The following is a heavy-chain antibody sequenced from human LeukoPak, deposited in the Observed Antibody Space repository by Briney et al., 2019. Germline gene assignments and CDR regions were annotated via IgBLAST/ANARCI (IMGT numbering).Heavy chain of an antibody. J-gene: IGHJ6*04. V-gene: IGHV4-34*01. CDR3: ARIQWFGESYYYYGMDV. Sequence: SETLSLTCAVYGGSFSGYYWSWIRQPPGKGLEWIGEINHSGSTNYNPSLKSRVTISVDTSKNQFSLKLSSVTAADTAVYYCARIQWFGESYYYYGMDVWGEGTTVTVSS. CDR1: GGSFSGYY. CDR2: INHSGST. D-gene: IGHD3-10*01.